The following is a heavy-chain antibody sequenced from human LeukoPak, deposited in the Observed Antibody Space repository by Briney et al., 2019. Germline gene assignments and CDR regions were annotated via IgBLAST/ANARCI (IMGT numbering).Heavy chain of an antibody. CDR3: TTDPQHDILTGFVFYYYYYYMDV. CDR1: GFTFCNAR. CDR2: IKSKTDGGTT. D-gene: IGHD3-9*01. V-gene: IGHV3-15*01. Sequence: PGGSLRLSCAASGFTFCNARMSWVRQAPGKGPEWVGGIKSKTDGGTTDYAAPVKGRFTIPRDDSKNTPYLQLHNLPTEGTAVYYCTTDPQHDILTGFVFYYYYYYMDVWGKGTTVTVSS. J-gene: IGHJ6*03.